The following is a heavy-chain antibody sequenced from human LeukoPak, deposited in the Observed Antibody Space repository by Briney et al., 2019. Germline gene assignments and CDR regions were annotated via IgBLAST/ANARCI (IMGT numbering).Heavy chain of an antibody. V-gene: IGHV4-61*02. CDR2: IYTSGST. Sequence: SETLSLTCTVSGGSISSGGYYWSWIRQPAGKGLEWIGRIYTSGSTNYNPSLKSRVTISVDTSKNQFSLMLRSVTAADTAVYYCARIPFYFDYWGQGTLVTVSS. CDR3: ARIPFYFDY. J-gene: IGHJ4*02. CDR1: GGSISSGGYY.